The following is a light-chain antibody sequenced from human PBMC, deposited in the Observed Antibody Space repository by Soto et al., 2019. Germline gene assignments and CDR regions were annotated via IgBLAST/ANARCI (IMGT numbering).Light chain of an antibody. V-gene: IGKV1-39*01. Sequence: DSQMTQSPSSLSASVGGRVTITCRASQSISSYLNCYQQKPGKAPKLLIYAASSLQSGVPSRFSGSGSGTDFTRTISSLQPEDFATYYCQQSYSTPRTFGQGTKVDI. CDR3: QQSYSTPRT. CDR1: QSISSY. CDR2: AAS. J-gene: IGKJ1*01.